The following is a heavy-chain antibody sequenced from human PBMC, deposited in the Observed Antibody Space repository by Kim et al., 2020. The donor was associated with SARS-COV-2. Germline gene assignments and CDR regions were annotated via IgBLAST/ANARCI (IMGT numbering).Heavy chain of an antibody. Sequence: YTPSLRSRVTISVDTSKNQFSLKLSSVTAADTAVYYCASLQMATISGFDYWGQGTLVTVSS. V-gene: IGHV4-39*07. CDR3: ASLQMATISGFDY. J-gene: IGHJ4*02.